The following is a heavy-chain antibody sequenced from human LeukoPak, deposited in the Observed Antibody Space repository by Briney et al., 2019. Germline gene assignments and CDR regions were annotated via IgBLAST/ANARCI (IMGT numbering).Heavy chain of an antibody. CDR3: ARERGYSSSWYTF. J-gene: IGHJ4*02. CDR2: ISSSSKTV. Sequence: PGGSLRLSCAASGFTFSSYEMNWVRQAPGKGLEWVSYISSSSKTVYYADSVKGRFTISRDNARNSLYLQMNNLRAEDTAVYYCARERGYSSSWYTFWGQGTLVTVSS. D-gene: IGHD6-13*01. V-gene: IGHV3-48*03. CDR1: GFTFSSYE.